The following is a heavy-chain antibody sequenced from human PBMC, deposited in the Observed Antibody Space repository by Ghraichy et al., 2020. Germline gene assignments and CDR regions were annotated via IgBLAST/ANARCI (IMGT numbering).Heavy chain of an antibody. CDR3: ARRLVVPGASGWGYGMDV. D-gene: IGHD2-2*01. CDR1: GFTFSSYW. V-gene: IGHV3-7*01. J-gene: IGHJ6*02. Sequence: GGSLRLSCAVSGFTFSSYWMSWVRQVPGKGLEWVASIKKDGSAKSYVDSLRGRFIISRDNAKNSLYLQMSSLRAEDTAVYYCARRLVVPGASGWGYGMDVWGQGTTVTVSS. CDR2: IKKDGSAK.